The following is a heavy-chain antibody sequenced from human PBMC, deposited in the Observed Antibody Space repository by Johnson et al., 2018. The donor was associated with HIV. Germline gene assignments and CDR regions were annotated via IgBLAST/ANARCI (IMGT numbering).Heavy chain of an antibody. V-gene: IGHV3-30*02. CDR2: IRYDGSNK. D-gene: IGHD1-26*01. CDR3: AKALGWELSI. J-gene: IGHJ3*02. CDR1: GFTFSSYG. Sequence: QVQLVESGGGVVQPGGSLRLSCAASGFTFSSYGMHWVRQAPGKGLEWVAFIRYDGSNKYYTDSVKGRFPISRDNSKNTLYLQMNSLRAEDTAVYYCAKALGWELSIWGQGTMVTVSS.